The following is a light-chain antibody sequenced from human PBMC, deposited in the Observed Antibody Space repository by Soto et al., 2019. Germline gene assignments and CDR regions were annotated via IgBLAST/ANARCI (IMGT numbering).Light chain of an antibody. V-gene: IGKV3-15*01. J-gene: IGKJ2*03. Sequence: EIVMTQSPDTLSVSPGERATISCRASQSVRNDLAWYQQKPGKAPRVLVYGASTTATGVPARFSGSGSGTYFTLTITSLQSEDFAVYYCKQYNNWYSFGQGTKLEIK. CDR2: GAS. CDR3: KQYNNWYS. CDR1: QSVRND.